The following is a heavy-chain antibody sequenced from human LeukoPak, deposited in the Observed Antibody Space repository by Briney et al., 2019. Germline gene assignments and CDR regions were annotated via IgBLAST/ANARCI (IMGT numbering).Heavy chain of an antibody. CDR2: IKSDGSST. CDR1: GFTFSSYW. CDR3: AKDEYSNFDY. D-gene: IGHD4-11*01. Sequence: PGGSLRLSCAASGFTFSSYWMHWVRQAPGKGLVWVSSIKSDGSSTSYADSVKGRLTISRDNARNTLYLQMNSLRTEDTAVYYCAKDEYSNFDYWGQGTLVTVSS. V-gene: IGHV3-74*01. J-gene: IGHJ4*02.